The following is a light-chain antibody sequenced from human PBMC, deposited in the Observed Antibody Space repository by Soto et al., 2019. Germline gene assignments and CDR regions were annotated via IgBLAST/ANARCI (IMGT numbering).Light chain of an antibody. V-gene: IGKV1-33*01. CDR1: QDIRKY. Sequence: IQMTQSPSSLSASVGDRDTITCQATQDIRKYLNWYPKKPGKAPKLLIYDASSLETGVPSRFSGSGSGTDFTFTISSLQPEDFATYYCQQYDNLPLIFGQGTRLEIK. CDR2: DAS. CDR3: QQYDNLPLI. J-gene: IGKJ5*01.